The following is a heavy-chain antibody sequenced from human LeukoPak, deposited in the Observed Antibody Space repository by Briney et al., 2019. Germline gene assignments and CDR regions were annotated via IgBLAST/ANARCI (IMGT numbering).Heavy chain of an antibody. Sequence: GGSLRLSCAASGFTFSSYWMTWVRQAPGKGLEWVANIKHDGSEKYYVDSVKGRFTISRDNAKNSLYLQMSSLRVEDTAVYYCAREHSGGGNYYDSSGYYRSFDCWGQGTPVTVSS. CDR3: AREHSGGGNYYDSSGYYRSFDC. CDR2: IKHDGSEK. CDR1: GFTFSSYW. V-gene: IGHV3-7*01. D-gene: IGHD3-22*01. J-gene: IGHJ4*02.